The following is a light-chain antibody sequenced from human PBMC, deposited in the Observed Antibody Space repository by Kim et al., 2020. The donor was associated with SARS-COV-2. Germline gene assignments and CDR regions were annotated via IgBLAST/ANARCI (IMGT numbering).Light chain of an antibody. V-gene: IGLV1-44*01. Sequence: QSVLTQPPSASGTPGQRVTISCSGSSSNIGSNDVNWYQQLPGTAPKLLIYTNNERPSGVPDGFSGSKSCTSASLAINGLQSVDEADYYCGAWDASLNGWVFGGGTHMTV. CDR2: TNN. CDR3: GAWDASLNGWV. CDR1: SSNIGSND. J-gene: IGLJ3*02.